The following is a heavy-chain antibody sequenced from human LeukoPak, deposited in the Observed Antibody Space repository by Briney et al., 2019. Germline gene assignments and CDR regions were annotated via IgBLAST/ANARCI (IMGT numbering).Heavy chain of an antibody. CDR1: GFTFSSYA. CDR2: ISGSGGST. J-gene: IGHJ4*02. D-gene: IGHD2-2*01. CDR3: AKGGLYGCSSTSCYPFLRPFDY. Sequence: GGSLRLSCAASGFTFSSYAMSWVRQAPGKGLEWVSAISGSGGSTYYADSVKGRFTISRDNSKNTLYLQMNSLRAEDTAVYYCAKGGLYGCSSTSCYPFLRPFDYWGQGTQVTVSS. V-gene: IGHV3-23*01.